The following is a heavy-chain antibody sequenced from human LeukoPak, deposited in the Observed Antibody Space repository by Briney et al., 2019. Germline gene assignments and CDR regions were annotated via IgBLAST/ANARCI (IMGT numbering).Heavy chain of an antibody. V-gene: IGHV3-23*01. J-gene: IGHJ5*02. CDR1: GFTFSSYA. CDR2: ISGSGGST. CDR3: AKEGYDFWSGPTGFDP. D-gene: IGHD3-3*01. Sequence: GGSLRLSCAASGFTFSSYAMSWVRQAPGKGLEWVSAISGSGGSTYYADSVKGRFTISRHNSKNTLYLQMNSLRAEDTAVYYCAKEGYDFWSGPTGFDPWGQGTLVTVSS.